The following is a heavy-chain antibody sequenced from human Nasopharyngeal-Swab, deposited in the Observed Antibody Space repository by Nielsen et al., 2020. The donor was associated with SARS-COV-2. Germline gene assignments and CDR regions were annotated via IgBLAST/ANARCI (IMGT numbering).Heavy chain of an antibody. CDR2: VGGSDDST. J-gene: IGHJ4*02. Sequence: GESLKISCAASGFSLSRHGMNWVRQSPGKGLEWVSSVGGSDDSTFYADSVKGRFTISRDNSKNTLYLQMNSLRAEDKAVYYCARDSEVAYCGGDCYLDYWGQGTLVTVSS. CDR3: ARDSEVAYCGGDCYLDY. V-gene: IGHV3-23*01. D-gene: IGHD2-21*02. CDR1: GFSLSRHG.